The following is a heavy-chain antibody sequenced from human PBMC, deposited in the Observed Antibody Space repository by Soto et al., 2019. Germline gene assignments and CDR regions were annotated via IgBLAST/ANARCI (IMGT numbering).Heavy chain of an antibody. D-gene: IGHD2-8*02. CDR1: GFTLSSYA. CDR2: ISYDGSNK. J-gene: IGHJ5*01. Sequence: QVQLVESGGGVVQPGRSLRLSCAASGFTLSSYAMHWVRQAPGKGLEWVAVISYDGSNKYYADSVKGRFTISRDNSKNPLYLHMHSLSAEDTAVYYCASDFAGALGDSWGQGTLVTVSS. V-gene: IGHV3-30-3*01. CDR3: ASDFAGALGDS.